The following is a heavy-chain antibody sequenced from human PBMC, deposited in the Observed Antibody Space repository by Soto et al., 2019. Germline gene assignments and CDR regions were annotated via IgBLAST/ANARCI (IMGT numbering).Heavy chain of an antibody. CDR1: GYRFTNYW. CDR3: ARDACSGTTCYEFDY. V-gene: IGHV5-51*01. J-gene: IGHJ4*02. CDR2: IYPGDSDT. D-gene: IGHD2-2*01. Sequence: PEESLKISCKGSGYRFTNYWIGWVRQMPGKGLEWMGIIYPGDSDTRYSPSFQGQVTISADKSINTAYLQWSSLKASDTAMYYSARDACSGTTCYEFDYCGQVNQVTVSP.